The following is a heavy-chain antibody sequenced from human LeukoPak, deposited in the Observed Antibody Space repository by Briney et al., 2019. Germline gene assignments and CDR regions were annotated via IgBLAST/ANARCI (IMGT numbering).Heavy chain of an antibody. CDR2: ISWNSGTI. D-gene: IGHD4-17*01. V-gene: IGHV3-9*01. CDR1: GFTFDDYV. Sequence: QPGRSLRLSCAASGFTFDDYVMHWVRQPPGKGLEWVSGISWNSGTIGYADSVKGRFTISRDNAKNSLYLQMNSLRAEDTALYYCAKGKNTVTTSYYFDLWGRGSLVTVSS. CDR3: AKGKNTVTTSYYFDL. J-gene: IGHJ2*01.